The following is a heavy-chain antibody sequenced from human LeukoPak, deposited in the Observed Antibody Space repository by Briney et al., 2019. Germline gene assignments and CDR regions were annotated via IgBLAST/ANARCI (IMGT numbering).Heavy chain of an antibody. CDR2: MWADGYTY. CDR3: AKKGGTGWSENWFDP. J-gene: IGHJ5*02. V-gene: IGHV3-33*06. CDR1: GSTFNNYG. D-gene: IGHD6-19*01. Sequence: GRTLRLSCAASGSTFNNYGMHWVRQAPGKGLEWVAIMWADGYTYHYADSVRGRFTVSRDNSKNTVYLQMNSLEAEDTAVYYCAKKGGTGWSENWFDPWGQGTLVTVSS.